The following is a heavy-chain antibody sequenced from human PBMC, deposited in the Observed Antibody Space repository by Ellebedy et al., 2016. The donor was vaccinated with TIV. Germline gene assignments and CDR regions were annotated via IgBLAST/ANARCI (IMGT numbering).Heavy chain of an antibody. D-gene: IGHD2-15*01. Sequence: GESLKISCAASGFTFSSYYMHWVRQVPGEGLVWVSRIGSDGIGTSYADSVKGRFTISRDNAKNTLFLQMNSLRAEDTALYYCARVYCSGATCPAAFDIWGQGTMVTVSS. V-gene: IGHV3-74*01. CDR2: IGSDGIGT. CDR1: GFTFSSYY. J-gene: IGHJ3*02. CDR3: ARVYCSGATCPAAFDI.